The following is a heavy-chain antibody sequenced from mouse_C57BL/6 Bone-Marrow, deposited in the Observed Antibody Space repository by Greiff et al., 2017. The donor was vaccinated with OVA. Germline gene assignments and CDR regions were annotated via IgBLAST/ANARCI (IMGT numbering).Heavy chain of an antibody. J-gene: IGHJ2*01. CDR2: INPNNGGT. CDR3: ARDYYGSSYETRDY. V-gene: IGHV1-26*01. D-gene: IGHD1-1*01. Sequence: EVQLQQSGPELVKPGASVKISCKASGYTFTDYYMNWVKQSHGKSLEWIGDINPNNGGTSYHQKFKGKATLTVDKSSSTAYMELRSLTSEDSAVYYWARDYYGSSYETRDYWGQGTTLTVSS. CDR1: GYTFTDYY.